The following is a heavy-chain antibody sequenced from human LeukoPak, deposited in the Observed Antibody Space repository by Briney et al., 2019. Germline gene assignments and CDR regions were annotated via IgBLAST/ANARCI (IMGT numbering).Heavy chain of an antibody. J-gene: IGHJ5*02. V-gene: IGHV1-69*04. CDR3: AREYYYDSSGYRFDP. CDR2: IIPILDIA. CDR1: GGTFSSCA. Sequence: ASVKVSCKASGGTFSSCAISWVRQAPGQGLEWMGRIIPILDIANYAQKFQGRVTITADKSTSTAYMELSSLRSEDTAVYYCAREYYYDSSGYRFDPWGQGTLVTVSS. D-gene: IGHD3-22*01.